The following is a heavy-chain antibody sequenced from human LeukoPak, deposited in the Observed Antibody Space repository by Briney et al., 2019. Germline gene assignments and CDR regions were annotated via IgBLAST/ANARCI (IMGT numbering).Heavy chain of an antibody. CDR2: ISDSGGNT. CDR1: AFTFSIYA. Sequence: PGGSLRLSCAASAFTFSIYAMSWVRQAPGKGLEGVSRISDSGGNTYYADSVKGRFTIARDNSKNTLFLQMNSLRVDDTAAYYCAKLSTTATTYWGQGSLVTVSS. J-gene: IGHJ4*02. CDR3: AKLSTTATTY. V-gene: IGHV3-23*01. D-gene: IGHD4-17*01.